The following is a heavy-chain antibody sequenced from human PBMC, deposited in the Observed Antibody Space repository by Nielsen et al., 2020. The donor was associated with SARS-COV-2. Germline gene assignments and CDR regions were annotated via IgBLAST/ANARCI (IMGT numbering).Heavy chain of an antibody. J-gene: IGHJ4*02. CDR3: ARVGSYGDPEYLDY. D-gene: IGHD4/OR15-4a*01. CDR2: IKLDGSEK. Sequence: GESLKISCVVSGFNFRGYWVTWVRQAPGKGLEWVGNIKLDGSEKYYVDSVKGRFTISRDNARNTLYLQMNSLRVEDTAVYYCARVGSYGDPEYLDYWGQGALVTVSS. CDR1: GFNFRGYW. V-gene: IGHV3-7*01.